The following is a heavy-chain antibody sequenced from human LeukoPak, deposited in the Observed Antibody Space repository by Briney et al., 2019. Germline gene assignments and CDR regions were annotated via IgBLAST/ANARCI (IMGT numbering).Heavy chain of an antibody. CDR3: ARQLERPAPYYYYYMDV. D-gene: IGHD1-1*01. Sequence: PGGSLRLSCAASGFTFSSYSMNWVRQAPGKGLEWVSCISSSSSTIYYADSVKGRFTISRDNAKNSLYLQMNSLRAEDTAVYYCARQLERPAPYYYYYMDVWGKGTTVTVSS. CDR1: GFTFSSYS. J-gene: IGHJ6*03. V-gene: IGHV3-48*04. CDR2: ISSSSSTI.